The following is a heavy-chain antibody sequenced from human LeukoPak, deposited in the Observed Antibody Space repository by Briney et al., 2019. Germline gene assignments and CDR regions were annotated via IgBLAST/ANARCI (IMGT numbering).Heavy chain of an antibody. CDR2: IHTSGST. J-gene: IGHJ4*02. V-gene: IGHV4-4*07. D-gene: IGHD3-22*01. Sequence: SETLSLTCTVSGGSISSYYWSWIRQPAGEGLEWIGRIHTSGSTNYNPSLKSRVTMSVDTSKNQFSLKLSSVTAADTAVYYCARDRYYYDSSSYIRFDYWGQGTLVTVSS. CDR1: GGSISSYY. CDR3: ARDRYYYDSSSYIRFDY.